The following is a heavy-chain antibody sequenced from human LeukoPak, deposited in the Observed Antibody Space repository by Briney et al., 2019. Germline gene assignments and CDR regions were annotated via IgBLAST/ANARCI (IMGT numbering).Heavy chain of an antibody. CDR3: AKGTCGGCDCNFDF. CDR1: GFTFDDYD. J-gene: IGHJ4*02. V-gene: IGHV3-9*01. D-gene: IGHD2-21*02. Sequence: GRSLRLSCAASGFTFDDYDMHWVRQVPGKGLEWVSGINWNSMTIGYADSVKGRFTISRDNAKNSLYLQMKSLRSEDTALYYCAKGTCGGCDCNFDFWGQGTLLSVSA. CDR2: INWNSMTI.